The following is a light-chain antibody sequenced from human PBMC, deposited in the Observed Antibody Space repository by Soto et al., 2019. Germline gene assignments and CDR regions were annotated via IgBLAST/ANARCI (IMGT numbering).Light chain of an antibody. CDR2: GNS. CDR1: SSNIGAGYD. Sequence: QSVLTQPPSVSGAPGQRVTISCTGGSSNIGAGYDVHWYQQLPGTAPKLLIYGNSNRPSGVPDRFSGSKSGTSASLAITGLQAEDEADYYCQFYNSSLSVVFGGGTKLTVL. J-gene: IGLJ2*01. CDR3: QFYNSSLSVV. V-gene: IGLV1-40*01.